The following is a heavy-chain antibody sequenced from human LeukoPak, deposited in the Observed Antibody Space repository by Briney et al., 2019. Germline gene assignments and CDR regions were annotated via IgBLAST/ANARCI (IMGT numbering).Heavy chain of an antibody. V-gene: IGHV3-21*01. D-gene: IGHD3-22*01. J-gene: IGHJ4*02. CDR2: ISSSSSYI. CDR3: ARDYYDSSVLFDY. CDR1: GFTFSSYS. Sequence: GGSLRLSCAASGFTFSSYSMNWVRQAPGKGLEGVSSISSSSSYIYYADSVKGRFTISRDNAKNSLYLQMNSLGAEDTAVYYCARDYYDSSVLFDYWGQGTLVTVSS.